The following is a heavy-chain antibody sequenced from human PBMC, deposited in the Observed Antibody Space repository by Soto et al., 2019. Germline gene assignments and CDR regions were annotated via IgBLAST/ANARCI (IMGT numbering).Heavy chain of an antibody. J-gene: IGHJ4*02. CDR2: TA. V-gene: IGHV1-69*01. Sequence: TANYAQKFQGRVTITADESTSTAYMELSSLRSEDTAVYYCARTARTTVTAAFDYWGQGTLVTVSS. D-gene: IGHD4-4*01. CDR3: ARTARTTVTAAFDY.